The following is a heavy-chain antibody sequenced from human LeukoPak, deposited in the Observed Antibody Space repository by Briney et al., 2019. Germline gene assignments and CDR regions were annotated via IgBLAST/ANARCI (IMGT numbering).Heavy chain of an antibody. D-gene: IGHD3-10*01. CDR1: GFTFSSYW. CDR3: ARGITMGAFDI. Sequence: GGSLRLSCAASGFTFSSYWMSWVRQAPGKGLEWVANIKQDGSEKYYVDSVKGRFTISRDNAKNSLYLQMTSLRAEDTAVYYCARGITMGAFDIWGQGTMVTVSS. J-gene: IGHJ3*02. V-gene: IGHV3-7*01. CDR2: IKQDGSEK.